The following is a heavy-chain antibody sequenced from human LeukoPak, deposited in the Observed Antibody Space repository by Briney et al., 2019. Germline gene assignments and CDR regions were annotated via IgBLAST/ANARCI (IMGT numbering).Heavy chain of an antibody. J-gene: IGHJ3*02. CDR1: GFTFSSYA. Sequence: PGGSLRLSCAASGFTFSSYAMSWVRQAPGKGLEWVSAISGSGGSTYYADSVKGRFTISRDNSKNTLYLQMNSLRAEDTAVYYCAREGPITGISGYGAFDIWGQGTMVTVSS. CDR2: ISGSGGST. V-gene: IGHV3-23*01. CDR3: AREGPITGISGYGAFDI. D-gene: IGHD1-20*01.